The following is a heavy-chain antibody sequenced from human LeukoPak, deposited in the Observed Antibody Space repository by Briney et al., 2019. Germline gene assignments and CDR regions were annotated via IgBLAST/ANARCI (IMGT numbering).Heavy chain of an antibody. CDR1: GGSISSYY. D-gene: IGHD3-9*01. CDR3: ARLGRDYDILTGYYHPPL. V-gene: IGHV4-59*08. J-gene: IGHJ4*02. CDR2: IYYSGST. Sequence: PSETLSLTCTVSGGSISSYYWSWIRQPPGKGLEWLGYIYYSGSTNYNPSLKSRLTISVDTSKNQFSLKLSSVTAADTAVYYCARLGRDYDILTGYYHPPLWGQGTLVTVSS.